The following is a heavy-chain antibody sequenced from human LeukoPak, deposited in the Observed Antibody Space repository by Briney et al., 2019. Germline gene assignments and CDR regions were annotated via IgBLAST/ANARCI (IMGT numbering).Heavy chain of an antibody. CDR1: GGSMTNLY. CDR3: AKGGSTNFYYGDV. D-gene: IGHD2/OR15-2a*01. Sequence: SETLSLTCSVSGGSMTNLYWTWIRQPPGKGLEWIGDIYDSGSTRYNASLESRVTISVDTSKNQFSLKLSSVTAADTAVYYCAKGGSTNFYYGDVWGQGTTVTVSS. J-gene: IGHJ6*02. CDR2: IYDSGST. V-gene: IGHV4-59*01.